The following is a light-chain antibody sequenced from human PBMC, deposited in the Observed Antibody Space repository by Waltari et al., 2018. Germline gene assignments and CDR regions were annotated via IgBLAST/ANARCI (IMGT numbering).Light chain of an antibody. V-gene: IGLV2-23*02. J-gene: IGLJ3*02. CDR2: DVS. Sequence: QSSLAPPSGLSGSPGQSVTLPRPGSHHEFGGFGIVSWYQQHPGNAPKLVISDVSKRPSGVSDRFSGSKSGDTASLTISGLQFEDEADYYCCSYAGNYVWVFGGGTRLTVL. CDR1: HHEFGGFGI. CDR3: CSYAGNYVWV.